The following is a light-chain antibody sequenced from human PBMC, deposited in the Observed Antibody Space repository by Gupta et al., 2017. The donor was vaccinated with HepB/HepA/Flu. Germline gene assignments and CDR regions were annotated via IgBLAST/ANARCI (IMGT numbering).Light chain of an antibody. CDR3: MQALQTPWT. CDR1: QSLLHSNGYNS. J-gene: IGKJ1*01. V-gene: IGKV2-28*01. Sequence: DIVLTQSPLSLHVTPGEPASISCRSSQSLLHSNGYNSLDWYLQKPGQSPQLLIFLGSNRASGVPDRFSGSGSGTDFTLKSSRVEAEDVGVYYCMQALQTPWTFGQGTKVEIK. CDR2: LGS.